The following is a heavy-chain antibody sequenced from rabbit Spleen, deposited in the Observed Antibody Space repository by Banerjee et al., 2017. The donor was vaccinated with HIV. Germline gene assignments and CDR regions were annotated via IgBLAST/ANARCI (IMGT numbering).Heavy chain of an antibody. CDR3: ARDYDTTTYYDL. Sequence: QEQLEESGGGLVQPGGSLTLSCKASGFDFSRTGVSWVRQAPGKGLEWIGYIDPVFGATYYATWLSGRFTISSHNAQSTLYLQLNSLTAADTATYFCARDYDTTTYYDLWGQGTLVTV. V-gene: IGHV1S47*01. J-gene: IGHJ6*01. CDR2: IDPVFGAT. D-gene: IGHD6-1*01. CDR1: GFDFSRTG.